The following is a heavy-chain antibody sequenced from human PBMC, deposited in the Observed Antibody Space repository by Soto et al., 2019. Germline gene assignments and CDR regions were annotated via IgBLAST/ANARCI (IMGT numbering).Heavy chain of an antibody. CDR1: GFTFSTYG. CDR3: GADYVATDTFDM. V-gene: IGHV3-21*01. J-gene: IGHJ3*02. Sequence: GGSLRLSCAASGFTFSTYGMNWVRQAAGKGLEWLSSISDSGHYIYYADSVKGRCTISRDNAKKSLFMQVNSLRPEDTAVYYCGADYVATDTFDMGGRGTMINVS. CDR2: ISDSGHYI. D-gene: IGHD3-10*02.